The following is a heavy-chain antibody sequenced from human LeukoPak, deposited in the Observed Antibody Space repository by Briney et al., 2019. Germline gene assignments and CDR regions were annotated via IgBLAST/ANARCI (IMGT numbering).Heavy chain of an antibody. D-gene: IGHD6-19*01. Sequence: GGSLRLSCAASGFTFSSYAMSWVRQAPGKGLEWVSAISGSGGSTHYADSVKGRFTISRDNSKNTLYLQMNSLRAEDTAVYYCAKDGSNSGWYSSDAFDIWGQGTMVTVSS. CDR2: ISGSGGST. J-gene: IGHJ3*02. CDR1: GFTFSSYA. CDR3: AKDGSNSGWYSSDAFDI. V-gene: IGHV3-23*01.